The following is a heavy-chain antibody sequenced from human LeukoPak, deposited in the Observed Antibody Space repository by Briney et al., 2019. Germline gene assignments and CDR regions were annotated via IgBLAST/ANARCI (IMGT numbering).Heavy chain of an antibody. Sequence: PGGSLRLSCAASGFTFSSYWMSWVRQAPGKGLEWVANIKQDGSEKYYVDSVKGRFTIPRDNAKNSLYLQMNSLRAEDTAVYYCASVGALLGMDVWGQGTTVTVSS. CDR2: IKQDGSEK. D-gene: IGHD1-26*01. J-gene: IGHJ6*02. CDR1: GFTFSSYW. V-gene: IGHV3-7*01. CDR3: ASVGALLGMDV.